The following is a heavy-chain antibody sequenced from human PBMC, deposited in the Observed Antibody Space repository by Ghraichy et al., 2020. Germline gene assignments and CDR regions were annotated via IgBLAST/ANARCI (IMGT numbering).Heavy chain of an antibody. D-gene: IGHD2-21*01. CDR2: TFYKSKWNN. CDR3: AREIEVLSSYYYHLMDF. J-gene: IGHJ6*02. V-gene: IGHV6-1*01. Sequence: SQTLSLTCAISGDNVSSNTAAWTWIRQSPSRGLEWLGRTFYKSKWNNDYDISVKSRITINPDTSTNQFSLHLNSVTPEDTAICYCAREIEVLSSYYYHLMDFWCQGTTFTVSS. CDR1: GDNVSSNTAA.